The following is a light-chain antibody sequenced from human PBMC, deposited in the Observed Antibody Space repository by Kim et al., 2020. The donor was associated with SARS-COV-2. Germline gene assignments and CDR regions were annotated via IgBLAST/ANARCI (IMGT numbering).Light chain of an antibody. J-gene: IGKJ2*03. CDR3: HRNYSTPPYS. V-gene: IGKV1-39*01. CDR1: QSVNTY. Sequence: DIQMTQSPSYLSASVGDRVTITCRASQSVNTYLNWYQQKPGKAPKLLIYAASTLQSGVPSRFSGGGSGTYFTLTISSLQPDDFSANYYHRNYSTPPYSFGQGTKLEI. CDR2: AAS.